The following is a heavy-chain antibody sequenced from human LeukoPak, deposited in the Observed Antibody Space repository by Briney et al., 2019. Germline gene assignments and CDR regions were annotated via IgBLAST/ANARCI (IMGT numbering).Heavy chain of an antibody. J-gene: IGHJ4*02. V-gene: IGHV3-23*01. CDR1: GFTFSSYV. D-gene: IGHD4-17*01. CDR2: ISRSGDGT. Sequence: GGSLRLSCAASGFTFSSYVMNWVRQAPEKGLEWVSGISRSGDGTYYADSVKGRFTISRDNSKNTLYLQMNGLRAEDTAIYYCAKDRDDYGDYAFDYWGQGALVTVSS. CDR3: AKDRDDYGDYAFDY.